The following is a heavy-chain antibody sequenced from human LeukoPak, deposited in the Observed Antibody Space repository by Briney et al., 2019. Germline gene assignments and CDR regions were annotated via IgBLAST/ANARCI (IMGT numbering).Heavy chain of an antibody. CDR3: ATAGRRLFGVLIPLSFDY. V-gene: IGHV1-46*01. CDR1: GYTFTIYY. Sequence: ASVKVSCKASGYTFTIYYMHWVRQAPGQGLEWMGIINPSGGSTSYAQKFQGRVTMTRDTSTSTVYMELSSLRSEDTALYYCATAGRRLFGVLIPLSFDYWGQGTLVTVSS. D-gene: IGHD3-3*01. CDR2: INPSGGST. J-gene: IGHJ4*02.